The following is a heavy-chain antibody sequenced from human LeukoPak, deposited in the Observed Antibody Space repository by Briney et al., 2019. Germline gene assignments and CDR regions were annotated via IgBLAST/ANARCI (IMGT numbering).Heavy chain of an antibody. CDR1: GGSFSGYY. J-gene: IGHJ4*02. D-gene: IGHD6-19*01. CDR3: ARGRYSSGWYPDY. V-gene: IGHV4-34*01. Sequence: SETLSLTCAVYGGSFSGYYWSWIRQPPGKGLEWIGEINHSGSTNYNPSLESRVTISVDTSKNQFSLKLSSVTAADTAVYYCARGRYSSGWYPDYWGQGTLVTVSS. CDR2: INHSGST.